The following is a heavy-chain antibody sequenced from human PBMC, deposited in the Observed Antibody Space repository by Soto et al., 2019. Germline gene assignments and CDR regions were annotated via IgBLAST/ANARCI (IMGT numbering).Heavy chain of an antibody. Sequence: QLQLQESGSGLVKPSQTLSLTCAVSGGSISSGGYSWSWIRQPPGKGLEWIGYIYHSGSTYYNPSLKSRVTISVDRSKNQFYLKLSSVTAADTAVYYCARGGRDYYGSGSYYRPTPFDYWGQGTLVTVSS. D-gene: IGHD3-10*01. J-gene: IGHJ4*02. CDR2: IYHSGST. CDR3: ARGGRDYYGSGSYYRPTPFDY. V-gene: IGHV4-30-2*01. CDR1: GGSISSGGYS.